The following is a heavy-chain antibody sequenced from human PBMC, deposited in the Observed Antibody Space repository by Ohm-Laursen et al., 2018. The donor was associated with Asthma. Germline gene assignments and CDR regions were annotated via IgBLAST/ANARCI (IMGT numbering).Heavy chain of an antibody. J-gene: IGHJ4*02. D-gene: IGHD5-12*01. CDR2: IYYTGNT. CDR1: GGSISSGESY. Sequence: TLSLTCTVSGGSISSGESYWSWIRQHPGKGLEWIAYIYYTGNTYYNPSLKSRITMSVDTSKNQFSLRLSSVTAADTALYFCARDGRLRGSFDYWGQGNLVTVSS. V-gene: IGHV4-31*03. CDR3: ARDGRLRGSFDY.